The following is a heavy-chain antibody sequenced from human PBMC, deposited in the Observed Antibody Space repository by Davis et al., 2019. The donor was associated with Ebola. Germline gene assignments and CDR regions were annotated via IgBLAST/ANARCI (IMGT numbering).Heavy chain of an antibody. J-gene: IGHJ6*03. CDR1: GYTFTGYY. Sequence: ASVKVSCKASGYTFTGYYMHWVRQAPGQGLEWMGWINPNSGGTNYAQKFQGWVTMTRDTSISTAYMELSRLRSDDTAVYYCARGDIVVVPAAMFPAYYMDVWGKGTTVTVSS. CDR2: INPNSGGT. V-gene: IGHV1-2*04. D-gene: IGHD2-2*01. CDR3: ARGDIVVVPAAMFPAYYMDV.